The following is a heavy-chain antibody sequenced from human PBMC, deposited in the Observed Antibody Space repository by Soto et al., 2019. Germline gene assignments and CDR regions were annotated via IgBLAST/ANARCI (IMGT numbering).Heavy chain of an antibody. J-gene: IGHJ3*02. CDR1: GGTFSSYA. CDR2: IIPIFGTA. D-gene: IGHD3-22*01. CDR3: ARDTPGSYYDSSGYYYVEAFDI. V-gene: IGHV1-69*13. Sequence: SVKVSCKASGGTFSSYAISWVRQAPGQGLEWMGGIIPIFGTANYAQKSQGRVTITADESTSTAYMELSSLRSEDTAVYYCARDTPGSYYDSSGYYYVEAFDIWGQGTMVTVSS.